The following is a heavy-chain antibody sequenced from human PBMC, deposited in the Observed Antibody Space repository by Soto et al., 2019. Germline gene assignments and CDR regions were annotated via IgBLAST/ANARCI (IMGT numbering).Heavy chain of an antibody. CDR3: ARGADSSGYYFYYEY. V-gene: IGHV4-59*01. CDR2: IYYSGST. J-gene: IGHJ4*02. Sequence: SETLSLTCTFSGGSISSYYWSWIRQPPGKGLEWIGYIYYSGSTNYNPSLKSRVTISVDTSKNQFSLKLSSVTAADTAVYYCARGADSSGYYFYYEYWGRGILVTVSS. D-gene: IGHD3-22*01. CDR1: GGSISSYY.